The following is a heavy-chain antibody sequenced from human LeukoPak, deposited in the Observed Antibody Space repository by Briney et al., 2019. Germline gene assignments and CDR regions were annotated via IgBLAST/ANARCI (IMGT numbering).Heavy chain of an antibody. V-gene: IGHV3-23*01. D-gene: IGHD6-13*01. CDR3: AKSPRSAADNWFDP. Sequence: GGSLRLSCAASGFTFGDYAMHWVRQPPGKGLEWLSLITGEGDITYHADSVKGRFTISRDNSKNTLYLQMNSLTVEDTAVYYCAKSPRSAADNWFDPWGQETLVTVSS. CDR2: ITGEGDIT. CDR1: GFTFGDYA. J-gene: IGHJ5*02.